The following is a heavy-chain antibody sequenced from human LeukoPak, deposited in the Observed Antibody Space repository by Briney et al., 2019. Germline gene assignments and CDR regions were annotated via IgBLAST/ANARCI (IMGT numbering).Heavy chain of an antibody. CDR1: GYSISNAYY. CDR2: INHSGST. V-gene: IGHV4-34*01. J-gene: IGHJ6*03. Sequence: PSETLSLTCTVSGYSISNAYYWSWIRQPPGKGLEWIGEINHSGSTNYNPSLKSRVTISVDTSKNQFSLKLSSVTAADTAVYYCARQKGVMDSSSWYHYYYYMDVWGKGTTVTISS. D-gene: IGHD6-13*01. CDR3: ARQKGVMDSSSWYHYYYYMDV.